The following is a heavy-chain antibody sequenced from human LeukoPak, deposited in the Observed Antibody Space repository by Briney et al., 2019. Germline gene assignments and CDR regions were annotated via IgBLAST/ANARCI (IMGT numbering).Heavy chain of an antibody. D-gene: IGHD3-9*01. CDR3: AKDRTFDWLPTDY. Sequence: PGGSLRLSCAASGFTFSSKAMSWVRQAPGKGLEWVSGISGSGERTYYADSVKGRFSISRDNSKNTLYLQMNSLRAEDTAVYFCAKDRTFDWLPTDYWGQGTLVTVSS. V-gene: IGHV3-23*01. CDR1: GFTFSSKA. CDR2: ISGSGERT. J-gene: IGHJ4*02.